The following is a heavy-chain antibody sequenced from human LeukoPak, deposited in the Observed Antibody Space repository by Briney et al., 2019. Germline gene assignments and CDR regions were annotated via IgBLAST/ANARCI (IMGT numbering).Heavy chain of an antibody. CDR1: GFTFSSYA. D-gene: IGHD3-10*01. Sequence: GGSLRLSCAASGFTFSSYAMHWVRQAPGKGLEWVAIISYDGSNKYYADSVKGRFTISRDNSKNTLYLQMNSLRAEDTAVYYCARHLNYYLDYWGQGTLVTVSS. J-gene: IGHJ4*02. V-gene: IGHV3-30-3*01. CDR3: ARHLNYYLDY. CDR2: ISYDGSNK.